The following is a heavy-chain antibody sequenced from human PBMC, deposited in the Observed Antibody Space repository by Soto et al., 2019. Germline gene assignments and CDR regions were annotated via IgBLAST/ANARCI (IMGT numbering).Heavy chain of an antibody. CDR3: ARLPLKGPGAFDI. V-gene: IGHV1-69*13. Sequence: SVKVSCKASGGTFSSYAISWVRQAPGQGLEWMGGIIPIFGTANYAQKFQGRVAITAEESTTTAYMPLSSLRSDDTSFYYCARLPLKGPGAFDIWGQGTMVTVSS. CDR1: GGTFSSYA. J-gene: IGHJ3*02. CDR2: IIPIFGTA.